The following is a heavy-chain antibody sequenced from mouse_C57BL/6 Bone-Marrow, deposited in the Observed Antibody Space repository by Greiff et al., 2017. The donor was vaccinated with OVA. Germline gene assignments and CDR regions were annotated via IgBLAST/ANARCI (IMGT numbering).Heavy chain of an antibody. CDR3: VRELGRSGYFDY. Sequence: EVQLVESGGGLVQPKGSLKLSCAASGFSFNTYAMNWVRQAPGKGLEWVARIRSKSNNYATYYADSVKDRFTISRDDSESMLYLQMNNLKTEDTAMYYCVRELGRSGYFDYWGQGTTLTVSS. CDR1: GFSFNTYA. V-gene: IGHV10-1*01. D-gene: IGHD4-1*01. CDR2: IRSKSNNYAT. J-gene: IGHJ2*01.